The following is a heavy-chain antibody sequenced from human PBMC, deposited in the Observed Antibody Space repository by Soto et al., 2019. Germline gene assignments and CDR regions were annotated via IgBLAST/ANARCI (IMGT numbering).Heavy chain of an antibody. V-gene: IGHV3-23*01. D-gene: IGHD4-4*01. J-gene: IGHJ4*02. Sequence: EVHLLESGGTLVQPGGSLRLSCAASGFTFNSYSMSWVRQAPGKGLEWVSAIGGSGDTSYYADSVKGRFTVSRDNSKNTLFLQMNNLRVEDTAVYCCARRMTTVTPGAFDYWGQGTLVTVSS. CDR2: IGGSGDTS. CDR3: ARRMTTVTPGAFDY. CDR1: GFTFNSYS.